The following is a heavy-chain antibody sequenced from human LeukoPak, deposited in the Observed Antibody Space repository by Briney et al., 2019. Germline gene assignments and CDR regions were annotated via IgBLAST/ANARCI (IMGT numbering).Heavy chain of an antibody. CDR2: IYPADSDT. CDR1: GNRFSNHW. Sequence: GESLKISCKGSGNRFSNHWIAWVRQQPGKGLEWLGIIYPADSDTKYSPSFQGQVTISADKSINTAYLEWGSLKASDTAIYFCARQPRDRDGFHIWGQGTLVTVSS. CDR3: ARQPRDRDGFHI. D-gene: IGHD3-10*01. V-gene: IGHV5-51*01. J-gene: IGHJ3*02.